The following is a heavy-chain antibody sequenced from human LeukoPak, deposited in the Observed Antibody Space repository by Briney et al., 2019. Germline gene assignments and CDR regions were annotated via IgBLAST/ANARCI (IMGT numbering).Heavy chain of an antibody. CDR3: GTTEHDSGDY. CDR1: GFPFSSYDM. CDR2: VYPSGST. Sequence: PGGSLRLSCAASGFPFSSYDMNWVRQAPGKGLEWIGEVYPSGSTNYSPSLKSRVTISVDKSKNQFSLTLNSVTAADTAVYFCGTTEHDSGDYWGQGTLVTVSS. V-gene: IGHV4-4*01. J-gene: IGHJ4*02. D-gene: IGHD6-25*01.